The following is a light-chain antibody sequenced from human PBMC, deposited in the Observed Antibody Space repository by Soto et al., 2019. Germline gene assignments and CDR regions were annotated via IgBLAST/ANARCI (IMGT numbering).Light chain of an antibody. CDR1: QGIRSR. V-gene: IGKV1D-16*01. Sequence: DIQMTQSPSSLSASVGDRVTITCRASQGIRSRLAWYQQKPEKAPKSLIYAASTLQTGVPPRFSGSGSGTDFALTISSLQPEDFATYYCQQYDNFPPTFGQGTKVDIK. CDR3: QQYDNFPPT. CDR2: AAS. J-gene: IGKJ1*01.